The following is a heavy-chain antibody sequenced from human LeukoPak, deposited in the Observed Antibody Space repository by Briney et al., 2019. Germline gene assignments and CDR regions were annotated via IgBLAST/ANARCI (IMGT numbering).Heavy chain of an antibody. CDR3: ASGGYCSSTSCYSVAY. CDR1: GYTFTSYG. Sequence: ASVKVSCKASGYTFTSYGISWVRQAPGQGLEWMGWISAYNGNTNYAQKLQGRVTMTTDTSTSTVYMELSSLRSEDTAVYYCASGGYCSSTSCYSVAYWGQGTLVTVSS. D-gene: IGHD2-2*01. CDR2: ISAYNGNT. V-gene: IGHV1-18*01. J-gene: IGHJ4*02.